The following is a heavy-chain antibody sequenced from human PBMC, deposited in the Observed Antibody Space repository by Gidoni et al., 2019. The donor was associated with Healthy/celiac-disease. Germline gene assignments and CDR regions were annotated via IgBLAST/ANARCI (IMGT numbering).Heavy chain of an antibody. Sequence: QVQLVESGGGVVQPGRSLRLSCAASGFTFSSYGLHWVRQAPGKGLEWVAVISYDGSNKYYADSVKGRFTISRDNSKNTLYLQRNSLRAEDTAVYYCAKGGDGDRADYFDYWGQGTLVTVSS. CDR3: AKGGDGDRADYFDY. D-gene: IGHD7-27*01. CDR2: ISYDGSNK. CDR1: GFTFSSYG. V-gene: IGHV3-30*18. J-gene: IGHJ4*02.